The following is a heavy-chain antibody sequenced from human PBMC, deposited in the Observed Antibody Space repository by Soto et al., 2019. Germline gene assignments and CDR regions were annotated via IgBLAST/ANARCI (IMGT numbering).Heavy chain of an antibody. CDR2: INHSGST. CDR3: ARVKSIAMSYGSGSYYTSSYYYYGMDV. D-gene: IGHD3-10*01. J-gene: IGHJ6*02. CDR1: GGSFSGYY. V-gene: IGHV4-34*01. Sequence: SETLSLTCAVYGGSFSGYYWSWIRQPPGKGLEWIGEINHSGSTNYNPSLKSRVTISVDTSKNRFSLKLSSVTAADTAVYYCARVKSIAMSYGSGSYYTSSYYYYGMDVWGQGTTVTVSS.